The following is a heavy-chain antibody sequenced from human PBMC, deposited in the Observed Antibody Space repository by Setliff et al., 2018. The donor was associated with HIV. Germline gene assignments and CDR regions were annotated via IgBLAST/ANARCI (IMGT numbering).Heavy chain of an antibody. D-gene: IGHD2-2*01. V-gene: IGHV1-69*04. Sequence: SVKVSCKASGGAFLSHTFTWVRQAPGQGLEWMGRIIPILGIPNYAQNFQGRLTISADKSTRTAYLELSSLRSDDSAVYFCAKEQEIGSYLDPWGQGTLVTVS. J-gene: IGHJ5*02. CDR3: AKEQEIGSYLDP. CDR1: GGAFLSHT. CDR2: IIPILGIP.